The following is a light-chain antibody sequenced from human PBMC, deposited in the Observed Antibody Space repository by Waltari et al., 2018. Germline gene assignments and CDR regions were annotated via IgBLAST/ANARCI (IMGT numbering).Light chain of an antibody. V-gene: IGKV1-5*03. CDR1: QSIVVW. J-gene: IGKJ1*01. CDR3: LQYNSYPWT. CDR2: KAS. Sequence: IQVTQSPSTLSASVVDRVTITCRASQSIVVWLAWYQQKPGKAPRFLIYKASYLESGVPSRFSGSAYGTAFTLTISSLQADDFATYYCLQYNSYPWTFGQGTTVEIK.